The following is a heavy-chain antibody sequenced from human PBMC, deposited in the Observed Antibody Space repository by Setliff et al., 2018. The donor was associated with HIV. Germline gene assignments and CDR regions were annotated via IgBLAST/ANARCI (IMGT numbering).Heavy chain of an antibody. CDR1: GGSISSSY. CDR3: ARGGHGGWYLNDPLDI. CDR2: IHYSGST. D-gene: IGHD6-19*01. J-gene: IGHJ3*02. V-gene: IGHV4-59*01. Sequence: SETLSLTCTVSGGSISSSYWTWTRQPPGKGLEWIGNIHYSGSTNYNPSLKSRVTISVDTSRSQFSLKLSSVTAADTGVYFCARGGHGGWYLNDPLDIWGPGTKVTVSS.